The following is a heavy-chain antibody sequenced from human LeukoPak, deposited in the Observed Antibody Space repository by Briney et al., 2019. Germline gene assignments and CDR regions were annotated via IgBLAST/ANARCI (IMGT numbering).Heavy chain of an antibody. V-gene: IGHV1-69*04. CDR1: GGTFSSYA. D-gene: IGHD5-24*01. Sequence: GASVKVSCKASGGTFSSYAISWVRQAPGQGLEWMGRIIPILGIANYAQKFQGRVTITADKSTSTAYMELSSLRSEDTAVYYCATERWLTISTYWGQGTLVTVSS. J-gene: IGHJ4*02. CDR3: ATERWLTISTY. CDR2: IIPILGIA.